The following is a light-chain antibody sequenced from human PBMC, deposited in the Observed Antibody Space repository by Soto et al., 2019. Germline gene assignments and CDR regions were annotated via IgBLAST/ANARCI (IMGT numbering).Light chain of an antibody. J-gene: IGLJ2*01. V-gene: IGLV2-14*01. CDR2: EVN. Sequence: QSALTQSASVSGSPGQSITISCTGTSSDIGRYKYVSWYQQHPGKAPKLIIYEVNSRPSGVSNRFSGSKSGNTASLTISGLQAEDEADYYCTSFTTSSTLVIGGGTQLTVL. CDR1: SSDIGRYKY. CDR3: TSFTTSSTLV.